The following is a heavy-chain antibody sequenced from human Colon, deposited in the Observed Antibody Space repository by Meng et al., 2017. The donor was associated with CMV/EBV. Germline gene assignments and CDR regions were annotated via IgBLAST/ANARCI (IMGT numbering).Heavy chain of an antibody. V-gene: IGHV4-30-4*08. D-gene: IGHD1-7*01. J-gene: IGHJ5*02. CDR3: ARDRGILIGTMQAVHNWFDP. CDR1: GGSISSGDYY. Sequence: TLSLTCTVSGGSISSGDYYWSWIRQPPGKGLEWIGYIYYSGSTYYNPSLKSRVTMSVDTSKNQFSLKLSSVTAADTAVYYCARDRGILIGTMQAVHNWFDPWGQGTLVTVSS. CDR2: IYYSGST.